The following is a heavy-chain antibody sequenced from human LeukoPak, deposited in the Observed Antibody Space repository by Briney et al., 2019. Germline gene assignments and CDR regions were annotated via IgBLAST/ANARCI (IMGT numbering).Heavy chain of an antibody. CDR3: ARDGGSSSGWYKGDAFDI. CDR1: GFTFSSYW. D-gene: IGHD6-19*01. V-gene: IGHV3-48*04. J-gene: IGHJ3*02. CDR2: ISSSGSTI. Sequence: GGSLRLSCAASGFTFSSYWMSWVRQAPGKGLEWVSYISSSGSTIYYADSVKGRFTISRDNAKNSLYLQMNSLRAEDTAVYYCARDGGSSSGWYKGDAFDIWGQGTMVTVSS.